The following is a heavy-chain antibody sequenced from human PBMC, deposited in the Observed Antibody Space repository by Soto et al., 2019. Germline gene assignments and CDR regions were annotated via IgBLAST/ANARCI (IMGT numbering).Heavy chain of an antibody. CDR3: ASRIVGATDY. CDR2: ISSSGSTI. D-gene: IGHD1-26*01. V-gene: IGHV3-48*03. J-gene: IGHJ4*02. Sequence: GGSLRLSCAASGFTFSSYEMNWVRQAPGKGLEWVSYISSSGSTIYYADSVKGRFTISRDNAKNSLYLQMNSLRAEDTAVYYWASRIVGATDYWGQGTLVTVSS. CDR1: GFTFSSYE.